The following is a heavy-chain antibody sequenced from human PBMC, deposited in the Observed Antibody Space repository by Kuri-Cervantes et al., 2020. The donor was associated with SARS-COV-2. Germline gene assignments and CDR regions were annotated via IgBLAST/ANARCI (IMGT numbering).Heavy chain of an antibody. V-gene: IGHV1-18*01. D-gene: IGHD2-2*01. J-gene: IGHJ2*01. Sequence: ASVKVSCKASGYTFTTYGINWVRQAPGQGLEWMGWISAYNGNTNYAQKLQGRVTMTTDTSTSTAYMELRSLRSDDTAVYYCARSTCSSTSCYFSYSDWYFDLWGRGTLVTVSS. CDR2: ISAYNGNT. CDR1: GYTFTTYG. CDR3: ARSTCSSTSCYFSYSDWYFDL.